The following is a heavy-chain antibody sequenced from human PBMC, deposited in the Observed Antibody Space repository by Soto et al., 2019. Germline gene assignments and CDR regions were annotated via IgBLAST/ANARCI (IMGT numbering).Heavy chain of an antibody. V-gene: IGHV4-38-2*02. CDR2: IHHSGST. D-gene: IGHD2-21*01. Sequence: KTSETLSLTCSVSGYSISSGYYWGWIQQAPGKGLEWIGNIHHSGSTYYNPSLESRVTISIDTSKNQFSLRLTSVTAADTAIYYCARDISASDGDYWGQGTLVTVSS. CDR1: GYSISSGYY. CDR3: ARDISASDGDY. J-gene: IGHJ4*02.